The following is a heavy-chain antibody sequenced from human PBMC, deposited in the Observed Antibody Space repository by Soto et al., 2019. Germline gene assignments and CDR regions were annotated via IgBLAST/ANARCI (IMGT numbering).Heavy chain of an antibody. CDR1: GFVFGGYG. J-gene: IGHJ4*02. CDR3: ARGGDVLDY. Sequence: QVQLVESGGGVVRPGKSLTVSCTGSGFVFGGYGIHWVRQTPGKGLEWLAMTSYDGSNKYFADSVKGRFTISRDNSKNTLYLQMDNLRLEDTAVYSCARGGDVLDYWGRGTLVTVSS. V-gene: IGHV3-30*03. CDR2: TSYDGSNK. D-gene: IGHD3-16*01.